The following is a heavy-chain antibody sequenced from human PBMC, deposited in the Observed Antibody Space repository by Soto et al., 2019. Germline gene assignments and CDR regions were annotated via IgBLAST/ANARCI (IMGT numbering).Heavy chain of an antibody. CDR2: IYSGGST. Sequence: PGGSLRLSCAASGFTVSSNYMSWVRQAPGKGLEWVSVIYSGGSTYYADSVKGRFTISRDNSKNTLYLQMNSLRAEDTAVYYCARAYHDILTGYSPGIGAFDIWGQGTMVTVSS. V-gene: IGHV3-53*01. CDR1: GFTVSSNY. D-gene: IGHD3-9*01. J-gene: IGHJ3*02. CDR3: ARAYHDILTGYSPGIGAFDI.